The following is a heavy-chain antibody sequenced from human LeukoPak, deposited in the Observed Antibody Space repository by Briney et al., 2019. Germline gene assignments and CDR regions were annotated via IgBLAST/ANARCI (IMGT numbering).Heavy chain of an antibody. CDR3: SSSGGHSGEGFDY. CDR1: GGSISSYS. J-gene: IGHJ4*02. D-gene: IGHD4-23*01. Sequence: SETLSLTCTVSGGSISSYSWTWIRQPAGKGLEWVGRIFTSGSTNYNPSLKGRVTISVDTSKNQFSLKMTSVTAADTAVYYCSSSGGHSGEGFDYWSQGTLVTVSS. V-gene: IGHV4-4*07. CDR2: IFTSGST.